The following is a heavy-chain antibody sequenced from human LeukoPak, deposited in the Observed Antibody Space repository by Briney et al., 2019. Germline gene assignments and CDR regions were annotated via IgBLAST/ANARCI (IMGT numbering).Heavy chain of an antibody. CDR2: ISSSSSYI. Sequence: GALRLSCAASGFTFSSYSMNWVRQAPGKGLEWVSSISSSSSYIYYADSVKGRFTISRDNAKNSLYLQMNSLRAEDTAVYYCARGYVGATTLDYWGQGTLVTVSS. D-gene: IGHD1-26*01. J-gene: IGHJ4*02. CDR3: ARGYVGATTLDY. CDR1: GFTFSSYS. V-gene: IGHV3-21*01.